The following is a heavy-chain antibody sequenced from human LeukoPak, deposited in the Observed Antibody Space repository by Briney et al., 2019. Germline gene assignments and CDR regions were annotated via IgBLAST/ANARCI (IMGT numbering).Heavy chain of an antibody. CDR1: GGSFSGYY. D-gene: IGHD5-12*01. J-gene: IGHJ4*02. V-gene: IGHV4-34*01. CDR3: ARAQYPVAGWLGY. Sequence: PSDTLSLTCAVYGGSFSGYYWSWLRPPPAKGLEWIGEINHSEWTNYHPSLQSRVTIYIDTSKNQFSLQLSSVTAADTAVYYCARAQYPVAGWLGYWGQGTLVTVSS. CDR2: INHSEWT.